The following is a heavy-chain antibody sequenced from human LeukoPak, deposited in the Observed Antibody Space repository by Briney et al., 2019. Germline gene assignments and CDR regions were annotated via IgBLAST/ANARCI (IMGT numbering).Heavy chain of an antibody. J-gene: IGHJ4*02. Sequence: SETLSLTCAVYGGSFSGYFWSWIRQPPGKGLEWIGESNHSGSTNYNPSLKTRVTISVDSSKNQFSLKLSSVTAADTAVYYCARTRYRRITMVRGVIGFDYWGQGTLVTVSS. CDR3: ARTRYRRITMVRGVIGFDY. V-gene: IGHV4-34*01. CDR2: SNHSGST. CDR1: GGSFSGYF. D-gene: IGHD3-10*01.